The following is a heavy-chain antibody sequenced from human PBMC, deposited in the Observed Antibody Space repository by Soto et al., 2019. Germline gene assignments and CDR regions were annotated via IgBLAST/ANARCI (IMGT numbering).Heavy chain of an antibody. J-gene: IGHJ4*02. CDR3: AKDLNWALVTFGSIDY. V-gene: IGHV3-30*18. Sequence: QVQLVESGGGVVQPGRSLRLSCAASGFTFSSYGLHWVRQAPGKGLEWVALISYDGSNKYYADSVKGRFTISRDNSKNTLYLQMNCLKTEDAAVYYCAKDLNWALVTFGSIDYWGQGTLVTVSS. D-gene: IGHD3-16*01. CDR2: ISYDGSNK. CDR1: GFTFSSYG.